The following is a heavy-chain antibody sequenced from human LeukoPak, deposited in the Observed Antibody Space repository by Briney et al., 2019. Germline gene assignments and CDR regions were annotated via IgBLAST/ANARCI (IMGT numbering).Heavy chain of an antibody. CDR1: GFTFSSYA. CDR2: ISGSGGST. J-gene: IGHJ4*02. Sequence: GGSLRLSCAASGFTFSSYAMSWVRQAPGKGLEWVSAISGSGGSTYYADSVKGRFTISRDNSKNTLYLQMNSLRAEDTAVYHCAKDRYSSSWYGSFGYWGQGTLVTVSS. D-gene: IGHD6-13*01. V-gene: IGHV3-23*01. CDR3: AKDRYSSSWYGSFGY.